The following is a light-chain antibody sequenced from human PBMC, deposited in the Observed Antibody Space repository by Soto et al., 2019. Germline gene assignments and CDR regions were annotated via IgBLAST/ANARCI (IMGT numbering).Light chain of an antibody. CDR2: DAS. CDR1: QTVSSNS. V-gene: IGKV3-20*01. Sequence: EIVLTQSPGTLSLSPGERATLSCRASQTVSSNSLAWYLQKPGQAPRLLIYDASRRATGIPDRFSGSGSGTDFTLTISRLEPEDFAVYYCQQYGSSFTFGPGTKVDIK. J-gene: IGKJ3*01. CDR3: QQYGSSFT.